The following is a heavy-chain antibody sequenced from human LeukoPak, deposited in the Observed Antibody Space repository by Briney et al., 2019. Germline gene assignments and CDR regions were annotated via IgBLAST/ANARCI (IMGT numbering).Heavy chain of an antibody. D-gene: IGHD2-15*01. Sequence: SQTLSLTCTVSGGSISSGGYYWSWIRQHPGKGLEWIGYIYYSGSTYYNPSLKSRVTISVDTSKNQFSLKLSSVTAADTAVYYCARGGYCSGGSCYHNWFDPWGQGTLATVSS. CDR3: ARGGYCSGGSCYHNWFDP. V-gene: IGHV4-31*03. J-gene: IGHJ5*02. CDR2: IYYSGST. CDR1: GGSISSGGYY.